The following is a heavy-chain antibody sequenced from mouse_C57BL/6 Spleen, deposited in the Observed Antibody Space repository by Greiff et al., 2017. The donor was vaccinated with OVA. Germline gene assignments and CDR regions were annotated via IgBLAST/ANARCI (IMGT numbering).Heavy chain of an antibody. CDR1: GYTFTSYW. CDR3: ARDYGSSYGGWFAY. Sequence: QVQLQQPGAELVKPGASVKLSCKASGYTFTSYWMPWVKQRPGQGLEWIGMIHPNSGSTNYNEKFKSKATLTVDKSSSTAYMQLSSLTSEDSAVYYCARDYGSSYGGWFAYWGQGTLVTVSA. D-gene: IGHD1-1*01. J-gene: IGHJ3*01. V-gene: IGHV1-64*01. CDR2: IHPNSGST.